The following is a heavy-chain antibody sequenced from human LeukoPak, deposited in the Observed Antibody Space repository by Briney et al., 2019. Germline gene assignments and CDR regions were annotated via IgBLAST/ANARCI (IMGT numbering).Heavy chain of an antibody. J-gene: IGHJ4*02. CDR3: ARDSAGNDY. V-gene: IGHV3-7*01. D-gene: IGHD6-13*01. Sequence: GGSLRLSCAASGFTFSTYWMSWVHQAPGKGLEWVANINQDGSEKYYVDSVKRRFTISRDNAKNPLYLQMNSLRAEDTAMYYCARDSAGNDYWGQGTLVSVSS. CDR2: INQDGSEK. CDR1: GFTFSTYW.